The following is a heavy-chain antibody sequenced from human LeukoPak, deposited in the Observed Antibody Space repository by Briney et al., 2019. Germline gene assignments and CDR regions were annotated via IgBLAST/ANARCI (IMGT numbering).Heavy chain of an antibody. CDR3: AELGITMIGGV. J-gene: IGHJ6*04. Sequence: GGSLRLSCAASGFTFSSYWMNWVRQAPGKGLEWVANIKQDGSQKYYVDSVKGRFTISRDNAKNSLYLQMNSLRAEDTAVYYCAELGITMIGGVWGKGTTVTISS. V-gene: IGHV3-7*01. CDR2: IKQDGSQK. D-gene: IGHD3-10*02. CDR1: GFTFSSYW.